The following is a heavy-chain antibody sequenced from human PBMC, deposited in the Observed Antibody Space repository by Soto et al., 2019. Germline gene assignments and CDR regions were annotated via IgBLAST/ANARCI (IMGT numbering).Heavy chain of an antibody. J-gene: IGHJ6*02. CDR3: AKDGKAARPPFDSDNYDYYGMDV. Sequence: PGGSLRLSCAASGFTFSSYGLHCVRQAPGKGLEWLAVISYDGSNKYYADSVKGRFTISRDNSKNTLYLQMNSLRAEDTAVYYCAKDGKAARPPFDSDNYDYYGMDVWGQGTTVTVSS. D-gene: IGHD6-6*01. CDR2: ISYDGSNK. CDR1: GFTFSSYG. V-gene: IGHV3-30*18.